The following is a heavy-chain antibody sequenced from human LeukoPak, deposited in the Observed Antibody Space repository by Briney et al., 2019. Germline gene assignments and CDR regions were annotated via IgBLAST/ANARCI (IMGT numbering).Heavy chain of an antibody. CDR2: ISSSGSTK. Sequence: GGSLRLSCTASGFTFRTYEMNWVRQAPGMGLEWVSYISSSGSTKYYADSVKGRFTISRDNAKNSLFLQMNSLRAEDTAVYYCARDWDSGYDTYYFDYWGQGTLVTVSS. CDR1: GFTFRTYE. J-gene: IGHJ4*02. CDR3: ARDWDSGYDTYYFDY. V-gene: IGHV3-48*03. D-gene: IGHD5-12*01.